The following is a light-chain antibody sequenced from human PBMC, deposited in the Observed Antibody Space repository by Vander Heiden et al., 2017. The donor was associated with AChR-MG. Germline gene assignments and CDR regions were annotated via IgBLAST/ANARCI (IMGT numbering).Light chain of an antibody. J-gene: IGKJ4*01. Sequence: DIQMTQSPSTLSASVGDRVTITCRASQSVTNWLAWYQQKPGKSPKLLIYQASNLERGVPSRFSGSGSGTEFALTISSLQPDDFATYYCQQYNSYSVTFGGGTKVEVK. CDR2: QAS. V-gene: IGKV1-5*03. CDR1: QSVTNW. CDR3: QQYNSYSVT.